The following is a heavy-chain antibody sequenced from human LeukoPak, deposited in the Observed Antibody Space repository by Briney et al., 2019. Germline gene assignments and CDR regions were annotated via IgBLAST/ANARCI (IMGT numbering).Heavy chain of an antibody. CDR3: ARGRGLWFGESPPFDP. V-gene: IGHV1-8*03. CDR2: MNPNSGNT. D-gene: IGHD3-10*01. J-gene: IGHJ5*02. Sequence: GASVKVSCKASGYTFTSYDINWVRQATGQGLEWMGWMNPNSGNTGYAQKFQGRVTITRNTSISTAYMKLSSLRSEDTAVYYCARGRGLWFGESPPFDPWGQGTLVTVSS. CDR1: GYTFTSYD.